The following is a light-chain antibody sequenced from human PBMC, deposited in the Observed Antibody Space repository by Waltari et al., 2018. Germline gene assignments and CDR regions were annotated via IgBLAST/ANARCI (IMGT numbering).Light chain of an antibody. CDR1: SSTIAGTT. V-gene: IGLV1-44*01. J-gene: IGLJ2*01. Sequence: QSVLTQPPSASGTPGQRVPISCSGGSSTIAGTTVHCSQQLPGTAPKLRIYSNDQRPSGVPDRFSGSKSGTSASLAISGLQSEDEADYYCAAWDDSLNGYVVFGGGTKLTVL. CDR3: AAWDDSLNGYVV. CDR2: SND.